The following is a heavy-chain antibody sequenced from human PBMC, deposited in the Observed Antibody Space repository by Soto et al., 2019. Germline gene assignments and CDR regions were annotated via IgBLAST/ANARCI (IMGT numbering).Heavy chain of an antibody. J-gene: IGHJ3*02. CDR2: MSHSGGT. V-gene: IGHV4-34*01. Sequence: QVQLQQWGAGLLKPSETLSLTCAVYGGFVSSGSYYWSWIRQPPGKGLEWIGEMSHSGGTHFNPSLKSRVTRSVDTYKNQFSLKMSSVTAADTALYYCARVERWTATTVVDAFDIWGPGTMVTVSS. CDR3: ARVERWTATTVVDAFDI. CDR1: GGFVSSGSYY. D-gene: IGHD1-1*01.